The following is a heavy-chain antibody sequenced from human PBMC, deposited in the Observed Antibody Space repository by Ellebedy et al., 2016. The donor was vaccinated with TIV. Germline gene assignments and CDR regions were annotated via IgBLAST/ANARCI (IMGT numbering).Heavy chain of an antibody. V-gene: IGHV4-39*07. CDR3: ARDLSTPSECSVTSCYSGYGMDV. Sequence: SETLSLTXTVSGGSISSAGYYWGWIRQSPGQGLEWIGSIYFSERTYYNPSLKSRVTLSMDTSKNQFSLKMSSVTAADTAVYYCARDLSTPSECSVTSCYSGYGMDVWGQGTTVTVSS. CDR1: GGSISSAGYY. J-gene: IGHJ6*02. D-gene: IGHD2-2*01. CDR2: IYFSERT.